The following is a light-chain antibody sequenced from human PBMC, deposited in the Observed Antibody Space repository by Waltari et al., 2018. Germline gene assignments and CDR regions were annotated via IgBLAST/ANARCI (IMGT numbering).Light chain of an antibody. CDR3: QVWDTGHDYVV. V-gene: IGLV3-21*02. CDR1: NIDSRR. CDR2: QDN. J-gene: IGLJ3*02. Sequence: SYVLTQPPSVSVAPGQTATITCTGDNIDSRRVHWYQQKPGRAPVLVIHQDNGRPAGTPRGFSGVHSWNTVTLTITRVEAGDEADYFCQVWDTGHDYVVFGGGTKLTVL.